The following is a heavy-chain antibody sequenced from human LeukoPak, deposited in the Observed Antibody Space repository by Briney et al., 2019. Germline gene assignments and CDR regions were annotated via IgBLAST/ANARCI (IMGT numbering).Heavy chain of an antibody. V-gene: IGHV4-59*01. CDR3: ATAYVSGSAAFDY. CDR1: VGSISSYY. J-gene: IGHJ4*02. Sequence: PSETLSLTCTVSVGSISSYYWSWIRQPPGKGLEWIGYIYYSGSTNYNPSLKSRVTISVDTSKNQFSLKLSSVTAADTVVYYCATAYVSGSAAFDYWGQGTLVTVSS. CDR2: IYYSGST. D-gene: IGHD3-10*01.